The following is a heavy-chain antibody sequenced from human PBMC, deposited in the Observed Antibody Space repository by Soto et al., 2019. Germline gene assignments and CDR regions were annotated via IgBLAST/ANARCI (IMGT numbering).Heavy chain of an antibody. CDR3: ARAEYSGYDWYYYYYYYMDV. Sequence: SGTLSLTCAVSGGCVSSYYWSWIRQPPGKGLEWIGYIYYSGSTNYNPSLKSQVTISVDTSKNQFSLKLSSVTAADTAVYYCARAEYSGYDWYYYYYYYMDVWGKGTTVTVSS. J-gene: IGHJ6*03. CDR2: IYYSGST. V-gene: IGHV4-59*02. D-gene: IGHD5-12*01. CDR1: GGCVSSYY.